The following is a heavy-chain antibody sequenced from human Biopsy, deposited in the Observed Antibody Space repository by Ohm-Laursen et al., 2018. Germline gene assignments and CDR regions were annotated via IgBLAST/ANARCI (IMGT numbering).Heavy chain of an antibody. D-gene: IGHD6-13*01. CDR3: ARVGRAAPFDS. Sequence: SDTLSLTRSVSGYSISTAYHLAWTRQPPGKGLEWIASIYHIGRTNYTPSLKSRVSISGDTSKNQFHLRRTSVTAADTAVYYCARVGRAAPFDSWGQGTLVTVSS. J-gene: IGHJ4*02. V-gene: IGHV4-38-2*02. CDR1: GYSISTAYH. CDR2: IYHIGRT.